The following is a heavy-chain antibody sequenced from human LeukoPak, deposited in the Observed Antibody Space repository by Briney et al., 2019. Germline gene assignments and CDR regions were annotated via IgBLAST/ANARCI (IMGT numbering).Heavy chain of an antibody. CDR3: AGSSYYYDSSGYYQLAY. V-gene: IGHV1-2*02. CDR1: GYTFTSYY. D-gene: IGHD3-22*01. CDR2: INPNSGGT. Sequence: ASVKVSCKASGYTFTSYYMHWVRQAPGQGLEWMGWINPNSGGTNYAQKFQGRVTMTRDTSISTAYMELSRLRSDDTAVYYCAGSSYYYDSSGYYQLAYWGQGTLVTVSS. J-gene: IGHJ4*02.